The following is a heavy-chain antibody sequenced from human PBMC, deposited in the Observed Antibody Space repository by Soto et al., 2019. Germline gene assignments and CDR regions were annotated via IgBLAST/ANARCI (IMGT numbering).Heavy chain of an antibody. CDR2: ISTSSTI. CDR3: ARDLNYGLFEY. D-gene: IGHD4-17*01. V-gene: IGHV3-48*01. J-gene: IGHJ4*02. CDR1: GFTFSRYS. Sequence: EVQLVESGGGLVQPGGSLRLSCAASGFTFSRYSMNWVRQAPGKGLEWVSYISTSSTIYYADSVKGRFTISRDNAKNSLYLPMNSLRAEDTAVYYCARDLNYGLFEYWGQGTLVTVSS.